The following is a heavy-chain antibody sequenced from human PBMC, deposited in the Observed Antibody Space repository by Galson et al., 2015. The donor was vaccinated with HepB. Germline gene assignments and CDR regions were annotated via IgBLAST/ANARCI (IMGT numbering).Heavy chain of an antibody. CDR1: GFTFSSYG. CDR2: ISYDGSNK. CDR3: ARESYYDSSGYYGPYGMDV. V-gene: IGHV3-30*03. D-gene: IGHD3-22*01. J-gene: IGHJ6*02. Sequence: SLRLSCAASGFTFSSYGMHWVRQAPGKGLEWVAVISYDGSNKYYADSVKGRFTISRDNSKNTLYLQMNSLRAEDTAVYYCARESYYDSSGYYGPYGMDVWGQGTTVTVSS.